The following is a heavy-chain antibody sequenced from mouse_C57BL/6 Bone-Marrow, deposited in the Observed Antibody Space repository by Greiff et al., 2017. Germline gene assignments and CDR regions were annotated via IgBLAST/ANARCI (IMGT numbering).Heavy chain of an antibody. D-gene: IGHD2-4*01. CDR3: ARRDYDYDVDCCDY. Sequence: QVQLQQPGAELVKPGASVKMSCKASGYTFTSYWITWVKQRPGQGLEWIGDIYPGSGSTNYNEKFKSKATLTVDTSSSTAYMQLSSLTSEDSAVYYCARRDYDYDVDCCDYWGQGTTLTVSS. CDR2: IYPGSGST. V-gene: IGHV1-55*01. J-gene: IGHJ2*01. CDR1: GYTFTSYW.